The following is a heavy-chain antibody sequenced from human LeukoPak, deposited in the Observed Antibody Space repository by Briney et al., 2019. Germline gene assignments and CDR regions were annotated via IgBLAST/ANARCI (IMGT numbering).Heavy chain of an antibody. Sequence: GGSLRLSCAASGFTFTNYAMNWVRQAPGKGLEWASAISGSGGSSSYADSVRGRFTISRDNSNNMLYLQMNSLRAEDTAVYYCAKPLRDAGSFNYPYFDFWGQGTLVTVSS. CDR2: ISGSGGSS. D-gene: IGHD5-24*01. V-gene: IGHV3-23*01. CDR3: AKPLRDAGSFNYPYFDF. CDR1: GFTFTNYA. J-gene: IGHJ4*02.